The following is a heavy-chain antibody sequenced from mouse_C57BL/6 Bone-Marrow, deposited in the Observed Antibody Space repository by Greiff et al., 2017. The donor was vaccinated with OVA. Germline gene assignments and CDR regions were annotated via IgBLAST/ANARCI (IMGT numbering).Heavy chain of an antibody. Sequence: VQVVESGPGLVAPSQSLSITCTVSGFSLTSYGVDWVRQSPGKGLEWLGVIWGVGSTNYNSALKSRLSISKDNSKSPVFLKMNSLQTDDTAMYYCASGYYAMDYWGQGTSVTVSS. J-gene: IGHJ4*01. V-gene: IGHV2-6*01. CDR2: IWGVGST. CDR1: GFSLTSYG. CDR3: ASGYYAMDY.